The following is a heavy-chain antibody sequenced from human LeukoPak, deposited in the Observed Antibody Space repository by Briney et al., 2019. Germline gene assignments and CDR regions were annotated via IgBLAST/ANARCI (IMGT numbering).Heavy chain of an antibody. Sequence: SETLSLTCTVSGGSISSGSYYWSWIRQPAGKGLKWIGRIYTSGSTNYNPSLKSRVTMSVDTSKNQFSLKLSSVTAADTAMYYCARDYAGAIDYWGQGTLVTVSS. J-gene: IGHJ4*02. D-gene: IGHD1-26*01. V-gene: IGHV4-61*02. CDR3: ARDYAGAIDY. CDR2: IYTSGST. CDR1: GGSISSGSYY.